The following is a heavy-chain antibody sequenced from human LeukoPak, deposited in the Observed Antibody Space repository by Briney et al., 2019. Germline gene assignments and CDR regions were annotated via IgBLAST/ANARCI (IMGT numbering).Heavy chain of an antibody. CDR2: ISSSSSTI. J-gene: IGHJ4*02. D-gene: IGHD5-24*01. CDR1: GFTFSSYS. Sequence: GGSLRLSCAASGFTFSSYSMNWVRQAPGKGLEWVSYISSSSSTIYYADSVKGRFTISRDNAKNSVYLQMSSLRAEDTAVYYCAREGVATMFVPYFDYWGQGTLVTVSS. CDR3: AREGVATMFVPYFDY. V-gene: IGHV3-48*04.